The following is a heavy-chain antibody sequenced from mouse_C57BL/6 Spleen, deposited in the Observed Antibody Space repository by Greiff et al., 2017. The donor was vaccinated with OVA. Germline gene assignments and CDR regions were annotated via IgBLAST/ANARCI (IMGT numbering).Heavy chain of an antibody. J-gene: IGHJ2*01. CDR1: GYTFTSYW. Sequence: VQLKQPGAELVMPGASVKLSCKASGYTFTSYWMHWVKQRPGQGLEWIGEIDPSDSYTNYNQKFKGKSTLTVDKSSSTAYMQLSSLTSEDSAVYYCARSKGSFYYFDYWGQGTTLTVSS. CDR2: IDPSDSYT. V-gene: IGHV1-69*01. CDR3: ARSKGSFYYFDY. D-gene: IGHD1-1*02.